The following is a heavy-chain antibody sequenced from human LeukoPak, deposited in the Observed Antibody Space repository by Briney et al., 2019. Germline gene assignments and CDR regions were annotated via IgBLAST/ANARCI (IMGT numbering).Heavy chain of an antibody. J-gene: IGHJ4*02. D-gene: IGHD3-22*01. CDR1: GFTFSSYW. CDR2: IKQDGSEK. Sequence: GGSLRLSCAASGFTFSSYWMSWVRQAPGKGLEWVANIKQDGSEKYYVDSVKGRFTISRDNAKNSLYLQMNSLRAEDTAVYYCARVRYYYDSSGYYYFDYWGQGTLVTVSS. V-gene: IGHV3-7*05. CDR3: ARVRYYYDSSGYYYFDY.